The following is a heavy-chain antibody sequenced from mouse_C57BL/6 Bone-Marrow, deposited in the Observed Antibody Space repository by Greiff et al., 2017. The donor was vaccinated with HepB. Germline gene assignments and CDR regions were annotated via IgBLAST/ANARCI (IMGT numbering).Heavy chain of an antibody. CDR3: ARRYYGSSYAMDY. Sequence: LVESGAELAKPGASVKLSCKASGYTFTSYWMHWVKQRPGQGLEWIGYINPSSGYTKYNQKFKDKATLTADKSSSTAYMQLSSLTYEDSAVYYCARRYYGSSYAMDYWGQGTSVTVSS. CDR2: INPSSGYT. D-gene: IGHD1-1*01. CDR1: GYTFTSYW. V-gene: IGHV1-7*01. J-gene: IGHJ4*01.